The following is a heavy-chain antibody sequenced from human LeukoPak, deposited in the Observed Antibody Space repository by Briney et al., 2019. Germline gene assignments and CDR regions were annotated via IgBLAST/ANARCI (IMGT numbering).Heavy chain of an antibody. CDR3: ARVWISMFGTAMDAFDI. CDR2: VNWRDDGR. Sequence: GGSLRLSCAGSGFTFDDYGMSWIRQVRGKGMEWVSFVNWRDDGRGYVDSVKGRFTISRDKATNSVYMEMNSLRGEDTAFFYCARVWISMFGTAMDAFDIWSQGTLVTVS. J-gene: IGHJ3*02. V-gene: IGHV3-20*04. CDR1: GFTFDDYG. D-gene: IGHD3-3*01.